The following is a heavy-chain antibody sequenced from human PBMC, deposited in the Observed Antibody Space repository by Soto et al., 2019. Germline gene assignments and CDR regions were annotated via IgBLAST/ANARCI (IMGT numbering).Heavy chain of an antibody. CDR2: INPSGGST. D-gene: IGHD3-22*01. V-gene: IGHV1-46*01. CDR1: GYTFTSYY. Sequence: QVQLVQSGAEVKKPGASVKVSCKASGYTFTSYYMHWVRQAPGQGLEWMGIINPSGGSTSYAQKFQGRVTMTRDTSTSTVYMELSSLRSEDTAVYYCARGTYYYDSSSRRGAFDIWGQGTMVTVSS. J-gene: IGHJ3*02. CDR3: ARGTYYYDSSSRRGAFDI.